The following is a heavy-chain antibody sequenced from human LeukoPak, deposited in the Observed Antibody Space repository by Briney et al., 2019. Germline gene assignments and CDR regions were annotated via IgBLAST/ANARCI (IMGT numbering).Heavy chain of an antibody. J-gene: IGHJ4*02. CDR1: GFTFSSYG. CDR2: ISYDGSNK. D-gene: IGHD6-6*01. Sequence: GGSLRLSCAASGFTFSSYGMHWVRQAPGKGLEWVAVISYDGSNKYYADSVKGRFTIPRDNSKNTLYLQMNSLRAEDTAVYYCAKEYSGSSVDYWGQGTLVTVSS. CDR3: AKEYSGSSVDY. V-gene: IGHV3-30*18.